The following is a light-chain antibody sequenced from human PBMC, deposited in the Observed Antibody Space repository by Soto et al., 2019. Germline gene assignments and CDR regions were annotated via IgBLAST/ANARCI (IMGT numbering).Light chain of an antibody. J-gene: IGLJ1*01. CDR3: SSYAGSNKYV. CDR1: HRYVGGYNF. CDR2: EVS. V-gene: IGLV2-8*01. Sequence: QPVLSPPPPPSRAPGQSVTISSPGTHRYVGGYNFVSWYQQHPGKAPKLIISEVSKRPSGVPARFSGSKSGNTASLTVSGLQPEDEADYYCSSYAGSNKYVFGTGTKVTVL.